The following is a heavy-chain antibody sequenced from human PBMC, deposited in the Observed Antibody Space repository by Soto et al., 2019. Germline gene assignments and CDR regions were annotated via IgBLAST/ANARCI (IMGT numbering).Heavy chain of an antibody. CDR1: GYNFNSYT. CDR3: ARVVGALGNWFDP. Sequence: ASVKVSCKASGYNFNSYTISWVRQAPGQGLEWMGRISAYNGNTNYAQKLQGRVTMTTDTSTSTAYMELRSLRSDDTAVYHCARVVGALGNWFDPWGQGTLVPVSS. CDR2: ISAYNGNT. V-gene: IGHV1-18*01. D-gene: IGHD1-26*01. J-gene: IGHJ5*02.